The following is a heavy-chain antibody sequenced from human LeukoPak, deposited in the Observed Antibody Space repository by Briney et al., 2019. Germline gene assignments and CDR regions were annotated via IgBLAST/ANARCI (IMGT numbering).Heavy chain of an antibody. D-gene: IGHD3-10*01. Sequence: PGGSLRLSCAAPGFTFSTYAMTWVRQAPGKGLEWVSSISGDGGYTYYADFVKGRFTISRDNSNNTLYLPMNSLRAEDTAVYYCAKGLDGSGSYSPLDYWGQGTLVTVSS. CDR1: GFTFSTYA. V-gene: IGHV3-23*01. J-gene: IGHJ4*02. CDR3: AKGLDGSGSYSPLDY. CDR2: ISGDGGYT.